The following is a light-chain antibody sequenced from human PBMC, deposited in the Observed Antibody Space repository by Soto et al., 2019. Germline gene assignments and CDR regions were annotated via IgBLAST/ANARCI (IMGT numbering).Light chain of an antibody. V-gene: IGKV1-27*01. CDR3: QKYNSAPLIT. J-gene: IGKJ3*01. Sequence: DIQMTQSPSSLSASVGDRVTITCRASQGISNYLDWYQQKPGKVPKLLIYGASTLQSGVPSRFSGSGSGTDFTLTIISLQPEDVATYCCQKYNSAPLITLGPGTKVDIK. CDR1: QGISNY. CDR2: GAS.